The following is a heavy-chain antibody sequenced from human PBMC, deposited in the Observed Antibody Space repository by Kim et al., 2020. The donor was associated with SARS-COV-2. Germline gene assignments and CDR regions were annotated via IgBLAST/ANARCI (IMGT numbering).Heavy chain of an antibody. CDR2: ISYDGSNK. V-gene: IGHV3-30*04. CDR3: ARRDCSSTSCYFSY. J-gene: IGHJ4*02. Sequence: GGSLRLSCAASGFTFSSYAMHWVRQAPGKGLEWVAVISYDGSNKYYADSVKGRFTISRDNSKNTLYLQMNSLRAEDTAVYYCARRDCSSTSCYFSYWGQGTLVTVSS. D-gene: IGHD2-2*01. CDR1: GFTFSSYA.